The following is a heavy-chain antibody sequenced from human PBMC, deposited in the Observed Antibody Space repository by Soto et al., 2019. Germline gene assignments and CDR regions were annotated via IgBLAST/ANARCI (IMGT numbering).Heavy chain of an antibody. Sequence: QRLSCAASGFTFSSYAMSWVRQAPGKGLEWVSAISGSGGSTYYADSVKGRFTISRDNSKNTLYLQMNSLRAEDTAVYYCAKDRLNIAVAYLDYWGQGTLVTVSS. D-gene: IGHD6-19*01. V-gene: IGHV3-23*01. CDR1: GFTFSSYA. CDR3: AKDRLNIAVAYLDY. CDR2: ISGSGGST. J-gene: IGHJ4*02.